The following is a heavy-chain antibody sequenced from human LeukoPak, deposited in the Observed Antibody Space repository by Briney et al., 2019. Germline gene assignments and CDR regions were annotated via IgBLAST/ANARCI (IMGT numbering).Heavy chain of an antibody. CDR3: ASDGRYDSSGYSDY. CDR1: GYTFTSYG. Sequence: ASVKVSCTASGYTFTSYGISWVRQAPGQGLEWMGWISAYNGNTNYAQKLQGRVTMTTDTSTSTAYMELRSLRSDDTAVYYCASDGRYDSSGYSDYWGQGTLVTVSS. CDR2: ISAYNGNT. J-gene: IGHJ4*02. V-gene: IGHV1-18*01. D-gene: IGHD3-22*01.